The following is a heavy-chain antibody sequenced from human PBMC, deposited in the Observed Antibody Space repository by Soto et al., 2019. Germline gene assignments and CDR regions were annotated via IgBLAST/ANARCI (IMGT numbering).Heavy chain of an antibody. V-gene: IGHV4-39*02. J-gene: IGHJ5*02. Sequence: KPSETLSLTCTVSGGTIRSSNYYWAWIRQPPGKGLGWIGSIDYSGSTYYNPSLKSRVTISVDTSKNHFSLKLGSVTAADTALYYCSRRAPEGFDPWGQGTLVTVSS. CDR2: IDYSGST. CDR3: SRRAPEGFDP. CDR1: GGTIRSSNYY.